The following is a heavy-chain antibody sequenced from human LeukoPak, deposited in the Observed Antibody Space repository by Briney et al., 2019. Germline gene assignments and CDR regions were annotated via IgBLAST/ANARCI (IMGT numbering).Heavy chain of an antibody. V-gene: IGHV3-30*04. CDR3: ARGGFYYDSSAYA. D-gene: IGHD3-22*01. CDR2: ISYDGSNK. CDR1: GFTFSSYA. J-gene: IGHJ5*02. Sequence: GGSLGLSCAASGFTFSSYAMHWVRQAPGKGLEWVAVISYDGSNKYYADSVKGRFTISRDNSKNTLYLQMNSLRLEDTAVYYCARGGFYYDSSAYAWGQGTLVTVSS.